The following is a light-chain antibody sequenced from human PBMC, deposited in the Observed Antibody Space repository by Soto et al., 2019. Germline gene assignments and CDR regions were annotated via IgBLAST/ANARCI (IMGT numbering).Light chain of an antibody. CDR1: QSVSSY. J-gene: IGKJ1*01. V-gene: IGKV3-11*01. CDR2: DTS. Sequence: EIRLTQAPATLALSPGERATRSCRASQSVSSYLAWYQKKPGQAPRLLIYDTSIRASGIPARFSGSGSGTDFTLTISRLQSEDFAIYSCQQYNNWPWTFGQGTKVDIK. CDR3: QQYNNWPWT.